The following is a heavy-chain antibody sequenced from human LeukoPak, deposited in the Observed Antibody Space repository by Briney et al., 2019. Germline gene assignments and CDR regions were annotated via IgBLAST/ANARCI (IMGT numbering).Heavy chain of an antibody. CDR2: IFYSGST. CDR3: ARGTYYSDSSGYSYYSYYYMHV. V-gene: IGHV4-59*01. J-gene: IGHJ6*03. Sequence: PSETLSLTCNVSGGSISGYYWTWIRQPPGKGLEWIGYIFYSGSTNYNPSLKSRVTISLDTSKNQFSLKLTSVTAADTAVYFCARGTYYSDSSGYSYYSYYYMHVWGKGTTVTISS. CDR1: GGSISGYY. D-gene: IGHD3-22*01.